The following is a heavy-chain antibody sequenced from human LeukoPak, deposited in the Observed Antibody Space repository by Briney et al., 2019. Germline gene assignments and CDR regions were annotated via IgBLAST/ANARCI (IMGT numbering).Heavy chain of an antibody. CDR2: ISGSGGST. Sequence: PGGSLRLSCAASGFTFSSYAMSWVRQAPGKGLEWVSAISGSGGSTYYADSVKGRFTISRDNSKNTLYLQMNSLRAEDTAVYYCAKDVSYPYYYDSSGSYAFDIWGQGTMVTVSS. CDR3: AKDVSYPYYYDSSGSYAFDI. D-gene: IGHD3-22*01. J-gene: IGHJ3*02. V-gene: IGHV3-23*01. CDR1: GFTFSSYA.